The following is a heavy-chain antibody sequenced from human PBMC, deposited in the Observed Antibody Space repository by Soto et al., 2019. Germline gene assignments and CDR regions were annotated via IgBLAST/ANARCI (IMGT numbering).Heavy chain of an antibody. V-gene: IGHV1-69*13. CDR2: IIPIFVTA. J-gene: IGHJ4*02. Sequence: SVKFSCKASRYPLTSYYLHWVRQAPGQGLEWIGGIIPIFVTATYPHNLQGRVTITADESTSTAYMELSSLRSEDTAVYYCARDMRLSSGIGDWGQGTLVTVSS. CDR3: ARDMRLSSGIGD. CDR1: RYPLTSYY. D-gene: IGHD3-10*01.